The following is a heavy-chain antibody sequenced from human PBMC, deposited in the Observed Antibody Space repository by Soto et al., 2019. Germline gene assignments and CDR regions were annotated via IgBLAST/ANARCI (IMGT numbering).Heavy chain of an antibody. V-gene: IGHV1-69*04. CDR3: ARDRCSGGSCYGGGNDY. J-gene: IGHJ4*02. D-gene: IGHD2-15*01. CDR1: GGTFSSYT. CDR2: IIPILGIA. Sequence: SVKVSCKASGGTFSSYTISWVRQAPGQGLEWMGRIIPILGIANYAQKFQGRVTITADKSTSTAYMELSSLRSEDTAVYYCARDRCSGGSCYGGGNDYWGQGTLVTVSS.